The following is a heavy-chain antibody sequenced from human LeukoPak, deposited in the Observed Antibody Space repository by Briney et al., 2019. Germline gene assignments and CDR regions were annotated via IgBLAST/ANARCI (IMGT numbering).Heavy chain of an antibody. CDR2: IRSEANSYAT. CDR3: TSHVLGGDY. V-gene: IGHV3-73*01. J-gene: IGHJ4*02. CDR1: GFTFSGSA. D-gene: IGHD2-15*01. Sequence: PGGSLKLSCAASGFTFSGSAMHWVRQASGKGLEWVGRIRSEANSYATAYAASVKGRFTISRDDSKNTAYLQMNSLKTEDTAVYYCTSHVLGGDYWGQGTQVTVSS.